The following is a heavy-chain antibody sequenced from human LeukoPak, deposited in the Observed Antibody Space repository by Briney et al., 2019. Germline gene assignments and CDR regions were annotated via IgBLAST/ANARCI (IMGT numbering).Heavy chain of an antibody. V-gene: IGHV1-8*01. Sequence: ASVKVSCKASGYTFNSYDINWVRQATGQGLEWMGWMNPNSGNTGYAQKFQGRVTMTRNTSISTAYMELSSLRSEDTAVYYCARASYYYDSSGYYALDYFDYWGQGTLVTVSS. CDR1: GYTFNSYD. J-gene: IGHJ4*02. D-gene: IGHD3-22*01. CDR2: MNPNSGNT. CDR3: ARASYYYDSSGYYALDYFDY.